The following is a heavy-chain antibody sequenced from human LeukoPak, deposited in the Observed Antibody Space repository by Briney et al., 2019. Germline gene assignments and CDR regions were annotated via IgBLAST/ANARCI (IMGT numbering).Heavy chain of an antibody. D-gene: IGHD3-10*01. J-gene: IGHJ4*02. V-gene: IGHV1-18*01. CDR2: ISAYNGNT. CDR3: ARDRRRVAEVELLDY. Sequence: ASVKVSCKASGYTFTSYGISWVRQAPGQGLEWMGWISAYNGNTNYAQKLQGRVTMTTDTSTSTAYMELRSLRSDDTAVYYCARDRRRVAEVELLDYWGQGTLVTVSS. CDR1: GYTFTSYG.